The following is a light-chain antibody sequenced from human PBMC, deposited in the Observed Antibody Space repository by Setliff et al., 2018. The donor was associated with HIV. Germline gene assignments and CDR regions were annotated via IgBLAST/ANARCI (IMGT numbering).Light chain of an antibody. V-gene: IGLV2-14*01. Sequence: QSALAQPASVSGSPGQSITISCTGTSSDVGGYNYVSWYQQHPGKVPKLMIYEVSNRPSGVSERFSGSKSGNTASLTISGLQAEDEADYYCSSYAITNSLPFGTGTKVTVL. J-gene: IGLJ1*01. CDR2: EVS. CDR3: SSYAITNSLP. CDR1: SSDVGGYNY.